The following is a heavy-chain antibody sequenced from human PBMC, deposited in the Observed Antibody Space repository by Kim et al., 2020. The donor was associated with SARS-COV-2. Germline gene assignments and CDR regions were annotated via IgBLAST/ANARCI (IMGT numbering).Heavy chain of an antibody. CDR2: ISAYNGNT. Sequence: ASVKVSCKASGYTFTSYGISWVRQAPGQGLEWMGWISAYNGNTNYAQKLQGRVTMTTDTSTSTAYMELRSLRSDDTAVYYCARGERGVAHTIGAFDYWGQGTLGTVSS. J-gene: IGHJ4*02. CDR1: GYTFTSYG. D-gene: IGHD3-10*01. V-gene: IGHV1-18*01. CDR3: ARGERGVAHTIGAFDY.